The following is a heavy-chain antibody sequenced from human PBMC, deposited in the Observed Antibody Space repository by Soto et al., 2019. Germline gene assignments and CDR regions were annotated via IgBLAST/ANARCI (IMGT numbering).Heavy chain of an antibody. CDR3: ARRGYCTNGVCCYGMDV. V-gene: IGHV1-18*01. CDR1: GYTFTSYG. Sequence: ASVKVSCKASGYTFTSYGISWVRQAPGQGLEWMGWISAYNGNTNYAQKLQGRVTMTTDTSTSTAYMELRSLRSDDTAVYYCARRGYCTNGVCCYGMDVWGQGTTVTVSS. D-gene: IGHD2-8*01. J-gene: IGHJ6*02. CDR2: ISAYNGNT.